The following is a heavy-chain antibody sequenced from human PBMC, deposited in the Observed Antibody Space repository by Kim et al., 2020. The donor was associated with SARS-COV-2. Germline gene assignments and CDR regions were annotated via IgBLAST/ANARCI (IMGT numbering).Heavy chain of an antibody. Sequence: YAGSVKGRITINPATATHQFSLQLNSVTPEDTAVYYCARYSSSWYYFDYWGQGTLVTVSS. D-gene: IGHD6-13*01. CDR3: ARYSSSWYYFDY. J-gene: IGHJ4*02. V-gene: IGHV6-1*01.